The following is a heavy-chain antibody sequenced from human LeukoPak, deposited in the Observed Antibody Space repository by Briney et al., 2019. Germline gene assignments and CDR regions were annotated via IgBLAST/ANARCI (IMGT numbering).Heavy chain of an antibody. V-gene: IGHV3-53*01. CDR1: GFTVSSNY. Sequence: PGRSLRLSCAASGFTVSSNYMSWVRQAPGKGLEWVSVIYSGGSTYYADSVKGRFTISRDNSKNTLYLQMNSLRAEDTAVYYCARGPPPYQYAFDIWGQGTMVTVSS. CDR2: IYSGGST. J-gene: IGHJ3*02. CDR3: ARGPPPYQYAFDI. D-gene: IGHD2-2*01.